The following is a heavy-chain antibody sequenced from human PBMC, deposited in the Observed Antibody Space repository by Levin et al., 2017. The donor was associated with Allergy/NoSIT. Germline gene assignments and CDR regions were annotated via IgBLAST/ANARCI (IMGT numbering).Heavy chain of an antibody. D-gene: IGHD6-19*01. Sequence: GESLKISCAASGFTFSSYGMHWVRQAPGKGLEWVAVISSDGRKTFYADSVKGRFTISRDNSKNTLDLQMNSLRAEDTAVYYCAKDVYGSGWYPLGNDAFEMWGQGTKVSVSS. J-gene: IGHJ3*02. CDR1: GFTFSSYG. CDR3: AKDVYGSGWYPLGNDAFEM. CDR2: ISSDGRKT. V-gene: IGHV3-30*18.